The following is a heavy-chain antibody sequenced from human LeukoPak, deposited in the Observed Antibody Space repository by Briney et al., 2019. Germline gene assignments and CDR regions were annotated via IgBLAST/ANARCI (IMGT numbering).Heavy chain of an antibody. J-gene: IGHJ4*02. CDR2: IYYSGST. V-gene: IGHV4-38-2*02. Sequence: SETLSLTCTVSGYSISSGYYWGWIRQPPGKGLEWIGSIYYSGSTYYNPSLKSRVTISVDTSKNQFSLRVNSVTAADTAVYYCAKIAGYCSGGCCYSPRYYFDYWGQGTLVTVSS. D-gene: IGHD2-15*01. CDR1: GYSISSGYY. CDR3: AKIAGYCSGGCCYSPRYYFDY.